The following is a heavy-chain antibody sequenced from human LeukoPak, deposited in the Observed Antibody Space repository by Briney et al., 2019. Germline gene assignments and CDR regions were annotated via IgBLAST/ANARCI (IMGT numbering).Heavy chain of an antibody. V-gene: IGHV4-39*01. CDR1: GGSISSSSYY. CDR3: ARQPFIFYGDYVFDY. D-gene: IGHD4-17*01. Sequence: SETLSLTCTVSGGSISSSSYYWGWIRQPPGKGLEWIGSIYYSGSTYYNPSLKSRVTISVDTSKNQFSLKLSSVTAADTAVCYCARQPFIFYGDYVFDYWGQGTLVTVSS. J-gene: IGHJ4*02. CDR2: IYYSGST.